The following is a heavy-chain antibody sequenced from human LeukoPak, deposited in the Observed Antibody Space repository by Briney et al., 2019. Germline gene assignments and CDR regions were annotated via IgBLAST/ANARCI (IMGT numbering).Heavy chain of an antibody. CDR1: GFTFSRNS. V-gene: IGHV3-7*01. D-gene: IGHD3-10*01. Sequence: GGSLRLSCAASGFTFSRNSMNWVRQAPGKGLEWVANIKEDGTEKYYVDSVKGRFTISRDNAKISLYLQMNSLRAEDTAVYYCARLLAYGSGAEAFDYWGQGALVTVSS. CDR2: IKEDGTEK. CDR3: ARLLAYGSGAEAFDY. J-gene: IGHJ4*02.